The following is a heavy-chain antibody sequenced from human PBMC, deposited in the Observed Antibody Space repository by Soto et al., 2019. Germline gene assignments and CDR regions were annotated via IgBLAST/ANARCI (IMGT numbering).Heavy chain of an antibody. CDR1: GFTFSSYS. J-gene: IGHJ6*02. CDR3: ARPYYYDSSGYYPTSWGYYYYGMDV. Sequence: GGSLRLSCAAPGFTFSSYSMNWVRQAPGKGLEWVSSISSSSSYIYYADSVKGRFTISRDNAKNSLYLQMNSLRAEDTAVYYCARPYYYDSSGYYPTSWGYYYYGMDVWGQGTTVTVSS. V-gene: IGHV3-21*01. D-gene: IGHD3-22*01. CDR2: ISSSSSYI.